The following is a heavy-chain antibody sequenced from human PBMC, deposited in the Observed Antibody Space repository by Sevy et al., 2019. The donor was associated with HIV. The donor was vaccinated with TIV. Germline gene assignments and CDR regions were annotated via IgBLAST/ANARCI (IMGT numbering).Heavy chain of an antibody. CDR3: VREGLGGFSYSLDC. Sequence: GGSLRLSCAASGFTFSSYAMSWVRQAPGKGLEWVSAISGSGGSTYYADSVKGRFTISRDNAKHSLYLQMNSLRAEDTAVYYCVREGLGGFSYSLDCWCQGTLVTVSS. V-gene: IGHV3-23*01. J-gene: IGHJ4*02. D-gene: IGHD5-18*01. CDR2: ISGSGGST. CDR1: GFTFSSYA.